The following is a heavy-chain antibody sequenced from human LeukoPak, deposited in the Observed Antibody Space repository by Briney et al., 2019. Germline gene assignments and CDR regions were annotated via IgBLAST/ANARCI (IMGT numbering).Heavy chain of an antibody. J-gene: IGHJ4*02. CDR1: GGSISSGGYY. CDR3: ARVFRSDYRLLPTGVDY. V-gene: IGHV4-30-2*01. Sequence: PSQTLSLTCSVSGGSISSGGYYWSWIRQPPGKGLEWIGNIYHSGSTYYNPSLKSRVAISVDRSKNQFSLTLNSVTVADTAVYYCARVFRSDYRLLPTGVDYWGLGTLVTVSS. CDR2: IYHSGST. D-gene: IGHD4-11*01.